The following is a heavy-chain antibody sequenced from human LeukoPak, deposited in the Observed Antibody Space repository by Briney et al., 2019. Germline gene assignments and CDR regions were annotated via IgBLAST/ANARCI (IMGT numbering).Heavy chain of an antibody. CDR1: GGSFSGYY. CDR2: INHSGST. CDR3: ARGRDIYSSSSPFDY. Sequence: SETLSLTCAVYGGSFSGYYWSWIRQPPGKGLEWIGEINHSGSTNYNPSLKSRVTISVDTSKNQFSLKLSSVTAADTAVYYCARGRDIYSSSSPFDYWGQGTLVTVSS. J-gene: IGHJ4*02. V-gene: IGHV4-34*01. D-gene: IGHD6-6*01.